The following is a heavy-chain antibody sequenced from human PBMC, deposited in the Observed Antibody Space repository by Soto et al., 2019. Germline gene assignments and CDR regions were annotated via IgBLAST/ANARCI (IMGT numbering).Heavy chain of an antibody. J-gene: IGHJ5*02. V-gene: IGHV4-59*01. Sequence: SETLSLTCTVSGGSISSYYWSWIRQPPGKGLEWIGYIYYSGSTNYNPSLKSRVTISVDTSKNQFSLKLSSVTAADTAVYYCARDYCRSTSCYNHWFDPWGQGTLVTVSS. CDR3: ARDYCRSTSCYNHWFDP. D-gene: IGHD2-2*02. CDR1: GGSISSYY. CDR2: IYYSGST.